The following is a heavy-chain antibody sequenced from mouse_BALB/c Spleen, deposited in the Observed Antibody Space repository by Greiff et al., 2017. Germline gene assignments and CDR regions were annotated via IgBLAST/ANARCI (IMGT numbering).Heavy chain of an antibody. Sequence: DVKLVESGGGLVKPGGSLKLSCAASGFTFSDYYMYWVRQTPEKRLEWVATISDGGSYTYYPDSVKGRFTISRDNAKNNLYLQMSSLKSEDTAMYYCASAPDYAYYFDYWGQGTTLTVSS. D-gene: IGHD2-4*01. V-gene: IGHV5-4*02. CDR3: ASAPDYAYYFDY. CDR1: GFTFSDYY. CDR2: ISDGGSYT. J-gene: IGHJ2*01.